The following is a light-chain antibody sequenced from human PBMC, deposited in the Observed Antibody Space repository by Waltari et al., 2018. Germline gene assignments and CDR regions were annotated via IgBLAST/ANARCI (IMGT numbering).Light chain of an antibody. Sequence: SSELTQDPAVSVALGQTVRITCQGDRIRRYYGSWYQPKPGQAPVLVLYGKNNRPSGIPNRFSGSSSGDTASLTITGAQAEDEAAYYCNSRDSSGLVVFGGGTKLTVL. J-gene: IGLJ2*01. CDR1: RIRRYY. V-gene: IGLV3-19*01. CDR2: GKN. CDR3: NSRDSSGLVV.